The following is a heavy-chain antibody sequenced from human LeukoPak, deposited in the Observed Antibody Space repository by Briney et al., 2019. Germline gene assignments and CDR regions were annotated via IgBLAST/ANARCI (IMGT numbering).Heavy chain of an antibody. Sequence: GGSLRLSXAASGFTFSSYWMSWVRQAPGKGLEWVANIKQDGSEKYYVDSVKGRFTISRDNAKNSLYLQMNSLRAEDTAVYYCATVYSSGWYDWFDPWGQGTLVTVSS. J-gene: IGHJ5*02. V-gene: IGHV3-7*01. CDR1: GFTFSSYW. CDR2: IKQDGSEK. D-gene: IGHD6-19*01. CDR3: ATVYSSGWYDWFDP.